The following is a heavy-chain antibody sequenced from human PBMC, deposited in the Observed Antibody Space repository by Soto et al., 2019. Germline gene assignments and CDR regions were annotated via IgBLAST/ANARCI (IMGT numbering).Heavy chain of an antibody. Sequence: GGSLRLSCAASVFTVSDYYMSWIRQAPGKGLEWLSYSSNSGTYTRYADSVKDLFSISRDNAKNSLYLQINSLRGEYTATSYCARSGDNYNFLDYWGQGTPVTVSS. CDR2: SSNSGTYT. D-gene: IGHD3-3*01. V-gene: IGHV3-11*06. CDR3: ARSGDNYNFLDY. J-gene: IGHJ4*02. CDR1: VFTVSDYY.